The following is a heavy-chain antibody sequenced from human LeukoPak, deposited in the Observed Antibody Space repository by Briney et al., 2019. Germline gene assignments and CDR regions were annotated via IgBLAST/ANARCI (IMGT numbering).Heavy chain of an antibody. CDR1: GYSFTSSA. V-gene: IGHV1-18*01. CDR2: ISAVNDDR. CDR3: ARVDILTGYNLHFDY. Sequence: ASVKVSCKTSGYSFTSSAISWVRQAPGQGLEWMGYISAVNDDREFAQRLKDRLTMTTDPSTSTAYMELRSLTSDDTAMYYCARVDILTGYNLHFDYWGQGTLVIVSS. D-gene: IGHD3-9*01. J-gene: IGHJ4*02.